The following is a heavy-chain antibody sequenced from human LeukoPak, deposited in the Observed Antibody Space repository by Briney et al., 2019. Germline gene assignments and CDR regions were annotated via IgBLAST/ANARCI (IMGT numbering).Heavy chain of an antibody. V-gene: IGHV4-39*01. CDR3: ARRRDQEDYFDY. Sequence: PSETLSLTCTVSGGSISSRSYYWDWIRQPPGKGLDWIGTVYYSGTTYYNPSLKSRVTISIDSSKNQFSLKVRSVTAADTAVYSCARRRDQEDYFDYWGQGTLVTVSS. J-gene: IGHJ4*02. CDR1: GGSISSRSYY. CDR2: VYYSGTT.